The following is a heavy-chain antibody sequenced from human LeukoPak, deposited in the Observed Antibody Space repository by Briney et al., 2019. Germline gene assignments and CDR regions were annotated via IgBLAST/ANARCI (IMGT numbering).Heavy chain of an antibody. J-gene: IGHJ4*02. CDR2: INPNSGGK. Sequence: ASVKVTCKASGYTFTGYYMHWVRQARGQGLEGMGWINPNSGGKNYAQKFQGRVTINRDTSMSTAYMELSRLRSDDTAVYYCGIVGAQGYYFDYWGQGTLVTVSS. V-gene: IGHV1-2*02. D-gene: IGHD1-26*01. CDR3: GIVGAQGYYFDY. CDR1: GYTFTGYY.